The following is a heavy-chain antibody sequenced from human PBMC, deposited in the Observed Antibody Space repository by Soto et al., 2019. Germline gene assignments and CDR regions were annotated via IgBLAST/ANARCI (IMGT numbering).Heavy chain of an antibody. J-gene: IGHJ6*02. CDR1: GYTSVSYD. Sequence: KDAGYTSVSYDSSWMRQSNGQELEWMGWMNPNSGNAGYAQKFQGRVTMTRNTSISTAYMELSSLRSEDTAVYYCARRPYGSGHYYYYGMDVWGQGTTVTVSS. CDR3: ARRPYGSGHYYYYGMDV. V-gene: IGHV1-8*01. D-gene: IGHD3-10*01. CDR2: MNPNSGNA.